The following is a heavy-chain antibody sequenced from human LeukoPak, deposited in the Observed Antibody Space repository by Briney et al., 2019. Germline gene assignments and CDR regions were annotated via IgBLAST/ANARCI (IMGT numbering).Heavy chain of an antibody. D-gene: IGHD1-14*01. CDR1: GYTFTGYY. J-gene: IGHJ4*02. V-gene: IGHV1-8*03. CDR2: MNPNSANT. CDR3: ARTLPGGVVDY. Sequence: ASVKVSCKASGYTFTGYYMHWVRQAPGQGLEWMGWMNPNSANTGYAQKFQGRVTISRDTSKSTAYMELSSLRSGDTAVYYCARTLPGGVVDYWGQGTLVTVSS.